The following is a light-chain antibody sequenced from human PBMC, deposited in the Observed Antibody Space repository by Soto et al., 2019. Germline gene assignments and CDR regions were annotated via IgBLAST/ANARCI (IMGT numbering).Light chain of an antibody. CDR1: SSNIGNNY. J-gene: IGLJ3*02. CDR2: ENN. CDR3: GTWDSSLSVWV. Sequence: QSVLTQPPSVSAAPGQKVTISCSGSSSNIGNNYVSWYQQLPGTAPKLLIYENNKRPSGIPDRFSGSKSGTSATLGITGLQTGDVADYYCGTWDSSLSVWVFGGGTKLTVL. V-gene: IGLV1-51*02.